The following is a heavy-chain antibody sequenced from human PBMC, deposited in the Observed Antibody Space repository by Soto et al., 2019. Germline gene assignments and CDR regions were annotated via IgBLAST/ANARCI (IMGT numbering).Heavy chain of an antibody. D-gene: IGHD6-19*01. Sequence: QVQLVESGGGVVQPGRSLRLSCAASGFTFSSYGMHWVRQAPGKGLEWVAVIWYDGSNKYYADSVKGRFTISRDNSKNTLYLQMNSLRAEDTAVYYCARDLMYSSDPDDYWGQGTLVTVSS. CDR3: ARDLMYSSDPDDY. J-gene: IGHJ4*02. CDR1: GFTFSSYG. V-gene: IGHV3-33*01. CDR2: IWYDGSNK.